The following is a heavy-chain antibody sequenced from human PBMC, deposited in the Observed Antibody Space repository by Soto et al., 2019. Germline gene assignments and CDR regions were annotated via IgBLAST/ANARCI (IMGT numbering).Heavy chain of an antibody. CDR1: GFIFATTA. V-gene: IGHV3-23*01. Sequence: VQLLQSGGGLVQPGGSLRLSCEASGFIFATTAMGWVRQAPGKGLEWVSTISGSGVRTYYADSVKGRFTISRGNSKNPLFRQMNSLRADDTAVYFCAAVMGSAYAYVWGSLSFDHWGQGALVTVST. D-gene: IGHD3-16*01. CDR3: AAVMGSAYAYVWGSLSFDH. CDR2: ISGSGVRT. J-gene: IGHJ4*02.